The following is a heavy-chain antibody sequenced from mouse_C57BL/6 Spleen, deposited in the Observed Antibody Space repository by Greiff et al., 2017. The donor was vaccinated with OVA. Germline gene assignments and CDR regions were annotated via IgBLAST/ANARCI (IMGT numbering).Heavy chain of an antibody. V-gene: IGHV14-4*01. J-gene: IGHJ2*01. CDR3: TTGGVNFDY. CDR1: GFNIKDDY. CDR2: IDPENGDT. Sequence: VQLQQSGAELVRPGASVKLSCTASGFNIKDDYMHWVKQRPEQGLEWIGWIDPENGDTEYASKFQGKATITADTSSNTAYLQLSSLTSEDTAVYYCTTGGVNFDYWGQGTTLTVSS. D-gene: IGHD2-2*01.